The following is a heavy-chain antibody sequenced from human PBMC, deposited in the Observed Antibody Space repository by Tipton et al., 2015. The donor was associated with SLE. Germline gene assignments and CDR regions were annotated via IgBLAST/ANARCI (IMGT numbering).Heavy chain of an antibody. CDR3: ARFRDEYYYYAMDV. J-gene: IGHJ6*02. CDR2: IYYRGRT. Sequence: TLSLTCIVSGDSISSSSHYWGWIRQPAGKGLEWIGSIYYRGRTTYNPSLKSRVTLSVDTSKNQFSLMMTSATAADTAVYYCARFRDEYYYYAMDVWGQGTTVTVS. V-gene: IGHV4-39*07. CDR1: GDSISSSSHY.